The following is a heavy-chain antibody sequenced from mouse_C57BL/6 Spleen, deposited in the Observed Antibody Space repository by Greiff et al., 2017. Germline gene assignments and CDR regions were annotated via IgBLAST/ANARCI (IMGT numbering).Heavy chain of an antibody. Sequence: EVQLVESGPGLVKPSQSLSLTCSVTGYSITSGYYWNWIRQFPGNKLEWMGYISYDGSNNYNPSLKNRISITRDTSKNQFFLKLNSVTTEDTATYYCARGYDGYHDYWGQGTTLTVSS. V-gene: IGHV3-6*01. J-gene: IGHJ2*01. CDR3: ARGYDGYHDY. D-gene: IGHD2-3*01. CDR1: GYSITSGYY. CDR2: ISYDGSN.